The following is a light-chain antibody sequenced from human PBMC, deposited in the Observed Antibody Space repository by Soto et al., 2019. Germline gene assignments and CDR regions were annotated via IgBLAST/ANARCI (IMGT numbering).Light chain of an antibody. Sequence: DVQMTQSPSTLSASVGDRVTITCRASQTISSWLAWYQQKPGKAPNLLIYRASSLESGVTSRFSGSGSGTEFNLTFSSLQHDDFATYYCQQYNSYPWTFGQGNKVEIK. CDR3: QQYNSYPWT. CDR2: RAS. V-gene: IGKV1-5*03. CDR1: QTISSW. J-gene: IGKJ1*01.